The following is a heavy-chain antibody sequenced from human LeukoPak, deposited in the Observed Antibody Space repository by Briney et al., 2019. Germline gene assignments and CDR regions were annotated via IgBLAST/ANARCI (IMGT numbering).Heavy chain of an antibody. Sequence: PSETLSLTCTDSGGSISSYYWSWIRQPAGKGLEWIGRIYTSGSTNYNPSLKSRVTMSVDTSKNQFSLKLSSVTAADTAVYYCARDHPALSSSWYEHGELMVRWGQGTLVTVSS. J-gene: IGHJ4*02. CDR1: GGSISSYY. CDR3: ARDHPALSSSWYEHGELMVR. CDR2: IYTSGST. V-gene: IGHV4-4*07. D-gene: IGHD6-13*01.